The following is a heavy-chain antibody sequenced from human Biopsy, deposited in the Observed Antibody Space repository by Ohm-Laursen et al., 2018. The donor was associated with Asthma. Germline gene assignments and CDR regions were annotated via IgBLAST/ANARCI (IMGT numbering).Heavy chain of an antibody. Sequence: SLGLSCSASGFSFSNYGMHWVRQAPGKGLDWVAVISFDGSNKNYTDSVKGRFTISRDNSRNTLHLQMNSLRAEDTAVYYCAKDVFPGWELRRGPDYWGQGTLVTVSS. V-gene: IGHV3-30*18. D-gene: IGHD1-26*01. CDR1: GFSFSNYG. CDR2: ISFDGSNK. J-gene: IGHJ4*02. CDR3: AKDVFPGWELRRGPDY.